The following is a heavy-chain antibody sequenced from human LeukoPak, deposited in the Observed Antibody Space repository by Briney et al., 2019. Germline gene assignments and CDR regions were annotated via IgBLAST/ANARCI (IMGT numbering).Heavy chain of an antibody. CDR1: GCTFSSYG. CDR2: IWYDGSNK. Sequence: GGSLRLSCAASGCTFSSYGMHWVRQAPGKGLEWVAVIWYDGSNKYYADSVKGRFTISRDNSKNTLCLQMNSLRAEDTAVYYCARSSIGYSSSWYLDYWGQGTLVTVSS. J-gene: IGHJ4*02. D-gene: IGHD6-13*01. CDR3: ARSSIGYSSSWYLDY. V-gene: IGHV3-33*01.